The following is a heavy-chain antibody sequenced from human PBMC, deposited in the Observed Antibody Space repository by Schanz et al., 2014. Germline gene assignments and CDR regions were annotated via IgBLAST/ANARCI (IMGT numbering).Heavy chain of an antibody. J-gene: IGHJ3*02. CDR1: GYTFTSYY. V-gene: IGHV1-46*03. CDR3: ARGPSTGAFDI. CDR2: INPSGGST. Sequence: QVQLVQSGAEVKKPGASVKVSCKASGYTFTSYYMHWVRQAPGQGLEWMGIINPSGGSTSYAQKCQGRVTMTRDTSTSTVYMELSSLRSEDTAVYFCARGPSTGAFDIWGQGTMVTDSS.